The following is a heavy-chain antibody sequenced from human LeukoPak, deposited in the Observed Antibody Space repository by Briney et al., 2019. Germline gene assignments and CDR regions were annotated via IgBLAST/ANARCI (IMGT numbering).Heavy chain of an antibody. CDR1: RFTFSSYE. D-gene: IGHD6-19*01. Sequence: GGSLRLSCAASRFTFSSYEMNWVRQAPGKGLEWVSYISASGGTKYYADSVKGRFTISRDNAKNSLSLQMNSLRAEDTAVYYCARGGGWLPYYEYWGQGTLVTVSS. CDR2: ISASGGTK. V-gene: IGHV3-48*03. CDR3: ARGGGWLPYYEY. J-gene: IGHJ4*02.